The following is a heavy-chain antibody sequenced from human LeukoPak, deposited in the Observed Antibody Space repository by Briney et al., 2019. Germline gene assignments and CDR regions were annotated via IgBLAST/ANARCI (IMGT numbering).Heavy chain of an antibody. Sequence: SQTLSLTYAISGDSVSINSAAWTWIRQSPSGGLEWLGRTYYRSKWYNDYAVSVKSRITINPDTSKNQFSLQLTSVTPEYTAVYYCARSKTTVVINWFDPWGQGTLVTVSS. CDR2: TYYRSKWYN. J-gene: IGHJ5*02. CDR1: GDSVSINSAA. V-gene: IGHV6-1*01. D-gene: IGHD4-23*01. CDR3: ARSKTTVVINWFDP.